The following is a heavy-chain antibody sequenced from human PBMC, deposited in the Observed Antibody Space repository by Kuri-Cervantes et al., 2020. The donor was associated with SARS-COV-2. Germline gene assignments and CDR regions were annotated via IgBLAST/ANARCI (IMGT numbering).Heavy chain of an antibody. V-gene: IGHV3-30*18. CDR3: AKDHDYGDYFDY. J-gene: IGHJ4*02. Sequence: GGSLRLSCAASGFTFSSYWMTWVRQAPGKGLEWVAVISYDGSNKYYADSVKGRFTISRDNSKNTLYLLMNSLRAEDTAVYYCAKDHDYGDYFDYWGQGTLVTVSS. CDR1: GFTFSSYW. D-gene: IGHD4-17*01. CDR2: ISYDGSNK.